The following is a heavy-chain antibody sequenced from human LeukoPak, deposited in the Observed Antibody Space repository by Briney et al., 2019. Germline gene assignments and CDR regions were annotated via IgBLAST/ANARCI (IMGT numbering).Heavy chain of an antibody. Sequence: SQTLSLTCTVSGGSISSGGYYWSWIRQPPGKGLEWIGYIYYSGSTNYNPSLKSRVTISVDTSKNQFSLKLSSVTAADTAVYYCARDRRIRGSDAFDIWGQGTMVTVSS. J-gene: IGHJ3*02. V-gene: IGHV4-61*08. D-gene: IGHD3-10*01. CDR1: GGSISSGGYY. CDR3: ARDRRIRGSDAFDI. CDR2: IYYSGST.